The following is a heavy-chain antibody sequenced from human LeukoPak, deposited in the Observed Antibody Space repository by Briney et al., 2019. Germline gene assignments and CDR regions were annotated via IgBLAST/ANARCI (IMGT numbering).Heavy chain of an antibody. D-gene: IGHD2-21*02. J-gene: IGHJ4*02. CDR3: ARGTAYCGGDCYVGVQYYFDY. CDR1: GGTFNSYA. Sequence: GASVKVSCKASGGTFNSYAISWVRQAPGQGLEWMGGIIPIFGTANYAQKFQGRATITADESTSTAYMELSSLRSEDTAVYYCARGTAYCGGDCYVGVQYYFDYWGQGTLVTVSS. V-gene: IGHV1-69*13. CDR2: IIPIFGTA.